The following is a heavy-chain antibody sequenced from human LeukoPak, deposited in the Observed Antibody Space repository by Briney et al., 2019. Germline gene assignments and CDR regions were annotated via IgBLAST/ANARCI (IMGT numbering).Heavy chain of an antibody. Sequence: GGSLRLSCAASGFTFSRYGMSWVRQAPGKGLGWVSAISGGGGSTYYADSVKGRFTISRDNSKNTLFLQMNSLRAEDTALYYCARDLSYDSSGYYDWGQGTLVTVSS. CDR2: ISGGGGST. J-gene: IGHJ4*02. CDR1: GFTFSRYG. CDR3: ARDLSYDSSGYYD. D-gene: IGHD3-22*01. V-gene: IGHV3-23*01.